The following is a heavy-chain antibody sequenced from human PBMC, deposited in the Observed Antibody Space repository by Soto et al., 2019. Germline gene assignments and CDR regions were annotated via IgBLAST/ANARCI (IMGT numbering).Heavy chain of an antibody. CDR2: ISYSGTT. Sequence: SETLSLTCTVSGGSISSSSYYWGWIRQPPGKGLEWIGTISYSGTTYYNPSLKSRVTISVDTSKNQFSLKLSSVTAADTAVYYCARASNKRGYSYGPDYWGQGPLVTVSS. CDR3: ARASNKRGYSYGPDY. D-gene: IGHD5-18*01. CDR1: GGSISSSSYY. V-gene: IGHV4-39*07. J-gene: IGHJ4*02.